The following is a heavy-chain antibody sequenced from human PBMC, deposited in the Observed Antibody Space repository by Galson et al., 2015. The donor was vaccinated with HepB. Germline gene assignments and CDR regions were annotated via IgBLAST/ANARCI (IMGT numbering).Heavy chain of an antibody. V-gene: IGHV3-30-3*01. D-gene: IGHD6-6*01. CDR3: ARDWYSSSSPDY. J-gene: IGHJ4*02. CDR1: GFTFSNYA. Sequence: SLRLSCAASGFTFSNYAMHWVRQAPGKGLEWVAVISDDGSNKYYADSVKGRFTISRDDSKNTLYLQMNSLRAEDTAVYYCARDWYSSSSPDYWGQGTLVTVSS. CDR2: ISDDGSNK.